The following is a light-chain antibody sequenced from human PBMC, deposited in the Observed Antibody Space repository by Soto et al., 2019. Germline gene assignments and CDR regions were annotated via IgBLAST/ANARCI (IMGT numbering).Light chain of an antibody. CDR1: GGHSSYA. J-gene: IGLJ2*01. CDR2: LDSDGSH. CDR3: QTWGSGIPVV. Sequence: QLVLTQSPSASASLGASVKLTCTLSGGHSSYAIAWHQQQPGKGPRYLMKLDSDGSHNKGDGIPDRFSGSSSGAERYLTISNLQSEDEADYYCQTWGSGIPVVFGGGTKLTVL. V-gene: IGLV4-69*01.